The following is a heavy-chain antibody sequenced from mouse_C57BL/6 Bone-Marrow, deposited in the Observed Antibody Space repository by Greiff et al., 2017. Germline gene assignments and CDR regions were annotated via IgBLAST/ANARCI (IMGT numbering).Heavy chain of an antibody. D-gene: IGHD1-1*01. J-gene: IGHJ2*01. Sequence: QVQLQQSGAELVRPGSSVKLSCKASGYTFTSYWMHWVKQSPVKGLEWIGNIDPSDSETHYNQKFKDKSTLTVDKSSSTAYMQLSSLTCEESAVYYCARCTRVRRSSYYFDYWGQGTTLTVSS. CDR1: GYTFTSYW. CDR2: IDPSDSET. V-gene: IGHV1-52*01. CDR3: ARCTRVRRSSYYFDY.